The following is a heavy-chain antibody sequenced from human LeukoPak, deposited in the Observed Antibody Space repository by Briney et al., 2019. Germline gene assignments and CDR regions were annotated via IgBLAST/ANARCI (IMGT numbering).Heavy chain of an antibody. CDR2: VGSDGINT. CDR3: AKGLAAGSQYFDY. CDR1: GFTVSAYA. V-gene: IGHV3-23*01. D-gene: IGHD6-25*01. Sequence: PGGSLRLSCAASGFTVSAYAMAWVRQAPGKGLEWVSAVGSDGINTAYADSVKGRFTISRDNSKNTLYLQLNSLRAEDTAVYYCAKGLAAGSQYFDYWGQGTLVTVSS. J-gene: IGHJ4*02.